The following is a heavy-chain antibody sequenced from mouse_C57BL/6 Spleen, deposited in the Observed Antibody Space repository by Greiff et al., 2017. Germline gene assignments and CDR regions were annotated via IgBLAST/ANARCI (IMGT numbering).Heavy chain of an antibody. CDR2: IYPGSGST. D-gene: IGHD2-3*01. Sequence: QVQLKQPGAELVKPGASVKMSCKASGYTFTSYWITWVKQRPGQGLEWIGDIYPGSGSTNYNEKFKSKATLTVDTSSSTAYMQLSSLTSEDSAVYYCARSRLYDGYPFAYWGQGTLVTVSA. CDR1: GYTFTSYW. CDR3: ARSRLYDGYPFAY. J-gene: IGHJ3*01. V-gene: IGHV1-55*01.